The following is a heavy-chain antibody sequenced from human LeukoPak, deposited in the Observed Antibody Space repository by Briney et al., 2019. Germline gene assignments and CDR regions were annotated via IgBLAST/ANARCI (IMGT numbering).Heavy chain of an antibody. CDR1: GYTFTSYY. CDR2: INSSGGST. CDR3: ARAGSSSSMGEDYFDY. J-gene: IGHJ4*02. D-gene: IGHD6-6*01. Sequence: ASVKVSCKASGYTFTSYYMHWVRQAPGQGLEWMGIINSSGGSTSYAQKFQGRVTMTRDTSTSTVYMELSSLRSEDTAVYYCARAGSSSSMGEDYFDYWGQGTLVTVSS. V-gene: IGHV1-46*01.